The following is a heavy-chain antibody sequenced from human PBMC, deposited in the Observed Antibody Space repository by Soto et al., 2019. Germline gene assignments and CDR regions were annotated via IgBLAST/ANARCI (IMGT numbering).Heavy chain of an antibody. CDR3: VRGGNPYHYATSGPGTFDK. CDR1: GDSVSSGDSY. D-gene: IGHD1-26*01. CDR2: TSFSGYT. J-gene: IGHJ4*02. Sequence: QVQLQESGPGLVKPSQTLSLTCSVSGDSVSSGDSYWSWIRQPPGKALEWIGYTSFSGYTTYSPSLKSRVTISVDMSNSQFSLRLTSVPAADTAVYYCVRGGNPYHYATSGPGTFDKWGQGTLVSVSS. V-gene: IGHV4-30-4*01.